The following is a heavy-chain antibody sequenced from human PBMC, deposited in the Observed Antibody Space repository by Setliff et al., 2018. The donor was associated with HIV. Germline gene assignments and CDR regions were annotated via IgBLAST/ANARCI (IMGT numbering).Heavy chain of an antibody. D-gene: IGHD1-26*01. J-gene: IGHJ1*01. V-gene: IGHV3-23*01. Sequence: GGSLRLSCAASGFTFSSYAMSWVRQAPGKGLEWVSTISGSGGTTYYADSVKGRFTVSRDNAKNSLYLQMNNLRDEDTAVYFCVGPGFEAPQGGHWGQGTLVTVSS. CDR1: GFTFSSYA. CDR2: ISGSGGTT. CDR3: VGPGFEAPQGGH.